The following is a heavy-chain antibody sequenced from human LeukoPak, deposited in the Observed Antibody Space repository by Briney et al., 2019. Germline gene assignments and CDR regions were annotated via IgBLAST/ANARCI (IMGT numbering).Heavy chain of an antibody. V-gene: IGHV2-70*04. J-gene: IGHJ6*03. CDR3: ARQIQWGYYYYMDV. D-gene: IGHD5-12*01. Sequence: SGPTLVNPTQTLTLTCTFSGFSLSTSGMRVSWIRQPPGKALEWLARIDWDDDKFYITSLKTRLTISKDPSKTQVVLTMTNMDPVDTATYYCARQIQWGYYYYMDVWGKGTTVTVSS. CDR2: IDWDDDK. CDR1: GFSLSTSGMR.